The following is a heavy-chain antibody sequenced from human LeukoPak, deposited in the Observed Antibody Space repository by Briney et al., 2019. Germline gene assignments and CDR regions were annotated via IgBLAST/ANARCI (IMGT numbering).Heavy chain of an antibody. Sequence: ASVKVSCKASGYTFTSYGISWVRQAPGQGLEWMGWISAYNGNTNYAQNLQGRVTMTTDTSTSTAYMELRSLRSDDTAVYYCARDNPDYGDYDYWGQGTLVTVSS. CDR2: ISAYNGNT. D-gene: IGHD4-17*01. J-gene: IGHJ4*02. CDR1: GYTFTSYG. V-gene: IGHV1-18*01. CDR3: ARDNPDYGDYDY.